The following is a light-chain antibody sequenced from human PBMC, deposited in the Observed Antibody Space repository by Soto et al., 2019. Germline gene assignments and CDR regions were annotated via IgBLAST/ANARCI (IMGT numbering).Light chain of an antibody. J-gene: IGKJ4*01. V-gene: IGKV3-11*01. CDR1: QSVSSS. CDR2: AAS. Sequence: EIVLTQSPATLSLSPGERATLSCRASQSVSSSLAWYQQKPGQAPRLLIYAASHRANGIPTRFSGSGSGTDFTLTISSLEPEDFAVYYCQQRSDWPPSLTFGGGTKVDIK. CDR3: QQRSDWPPSLT.